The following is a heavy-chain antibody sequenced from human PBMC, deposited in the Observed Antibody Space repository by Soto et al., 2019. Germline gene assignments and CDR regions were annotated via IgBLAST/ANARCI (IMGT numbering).Heavy chain of an antibody. Sequence: SETLSLTYAVYGGSFSGYYWSWIRQPPGKGLEWIGEINHSGSTNYNPSLKSRVTISVDTSKNQFSLKLSSVTAADTAVYYCARGRRAARYYYYYGMDVWGQGTTVTVSS. CDR2: INHSGST. CDR1: GGSFSGYY. CDR3: ARGRRAARYYYYYGMDV. V-gene: IGHV4-34*01. J-gene: IGHJ6*02. D-gene: IGHD6-6*01.